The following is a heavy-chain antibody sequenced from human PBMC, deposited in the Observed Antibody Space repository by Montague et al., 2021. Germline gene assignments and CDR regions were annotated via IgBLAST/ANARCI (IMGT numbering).Heavy chain of an antibody. Sequence: SETLSLTCSVSGASISDYYWSWIRQPPGKGLEWIGYIYYSRRTNYNPSLKSRVTISVATSKTQFSLKLSSVTAADTAFYYCAVTNPYYYYGMDVWGQGTTVTVSS. D-gene: IGHD1-14*01. V-gene: IGHV4-59*01. J-gene: IGHJ6*02. CDR3: AVTNPYYYYGMDV. CDR1: GASISDYY. CDR2: IYYSRRT.